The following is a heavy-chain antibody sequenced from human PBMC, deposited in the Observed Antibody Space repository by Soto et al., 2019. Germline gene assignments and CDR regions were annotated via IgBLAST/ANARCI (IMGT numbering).Heavy chain of an antibody. CDR3: ASNQRSYDFWSGYSLYFDY. CDR2: ISGSGGST. V-gene: IGHV3-23*01. Sequence: GSLRLSCAASGFTFSSYAMSWVRQAPGKGLEWVSAISGSGGSTYYADSVKGRFTISRDNSKNTLYLQMNSLRAEDTAVYYCASNQRSYDFWSGYSLYFDYWGQGTLVTVSS. D-gene: IGHD3-3*01. CDR1: GFTFSSYA. J-gene: IGHJ4*02.